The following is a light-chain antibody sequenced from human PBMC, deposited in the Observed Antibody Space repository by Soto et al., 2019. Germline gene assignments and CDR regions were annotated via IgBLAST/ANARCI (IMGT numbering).Light chain of an antibody. CDR1: SSDVGGYNY. V-gene: IGLV2-14*01. J-gene: IGLJ1*01. CDR3: CSYTSSSTRLYV. CDR2: DVS. Sequence: QSALTQPASVSGSPGQSITISCTGTSSDVGGYNYVSWYQQHPGKAPKLMIYDVSNRPSGVCNRFSGSKSGNTASLTISGLQAEDEAEYDCCSYTSSSTRLYVFGTGTKLTVL.